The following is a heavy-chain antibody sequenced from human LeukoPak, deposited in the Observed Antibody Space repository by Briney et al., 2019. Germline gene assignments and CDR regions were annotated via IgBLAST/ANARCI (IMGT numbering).Heavy chain of an antibody. CDR3: ARDWSGNTDYYGSGSYVGWFDP. CDR1: GGSISSSSYY. J-gene: IGHJ5*02. D-gene: IGHD3-10*01. V-gene: IGHV4-39*07. Sequence: PSETPSLTCTVSGGSISSSSYYWGWIRQPPGKGLEWIGSIYYSGSTYYNPSLKSRVTISVDTSKNQFSLKLSSVTAADTTVYYCARDWSGNTDYYGSGSYVGWFDPWGQGTLVTVSS. CDR2: IYYSGST.